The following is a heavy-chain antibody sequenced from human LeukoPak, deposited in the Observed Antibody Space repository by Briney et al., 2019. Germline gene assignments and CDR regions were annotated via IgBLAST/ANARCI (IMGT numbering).Heavy chain of an antibody. D-gene: IGHD1-14*01. Sequence: PSETLSLTCAVSGGSISSGGYSWSWIRQPPGKGLEWIGNIYYRGSTYYNPSLKSRLTISVDTSKNQFSLKLTSVTAADTAVYYCARLNKPGWFDPWGQGTLVTVSS. CDR2: IYYRGST. CDR1: GGSISSGGYS. CDR3: ARLNKPGWFDP. J-gene: IGHJ5*02. V-gene: IGHV4-39*01.